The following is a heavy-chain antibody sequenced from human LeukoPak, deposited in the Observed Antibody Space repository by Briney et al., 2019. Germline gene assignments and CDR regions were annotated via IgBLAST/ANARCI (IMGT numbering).Heavy chain of an antibody. V-gene: IGHV4-59*01. CDR2: IYYSGST. D-gene: IGHD2-2*01. Sequence: SETLSLTCTLSVGSLSRYYWSWIRQPPGKGLEWIGYIYYSGSTNYNPSLNGRVTITLDTSRNQFSLRLTSVIAADTAVYYCARFSWGCSTASCYLTNWGRGALVTVSS. CDR1: VGSLSRYY. CDR3: ARFSWGCSTASCYLTN. J-gene: IGHJ4*02.